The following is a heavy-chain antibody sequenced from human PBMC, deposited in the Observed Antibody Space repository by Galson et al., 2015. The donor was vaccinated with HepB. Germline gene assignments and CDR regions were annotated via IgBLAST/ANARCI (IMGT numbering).Heavy chain of an antibody. D-gene: IGHD1-26*01. Sequence: SLRLSCAASGFTFDDYAIHWVRQSPGKGLEWVSGISGSGSSTYYAESVKGRFTISRDNSKNTLFLQMDSLRVEDTAAYYCAKDRTGLVGTSARVLNDYYGLDVRGQGTTVTVSS. V-gene: IGHV3-23*01. CDR1: GFTFDDYA. CDR3: AKDRTGLVGTSARVLNDYYGLDV. CDR2: ISGSGSST. J-gene: IGHJ6*02.